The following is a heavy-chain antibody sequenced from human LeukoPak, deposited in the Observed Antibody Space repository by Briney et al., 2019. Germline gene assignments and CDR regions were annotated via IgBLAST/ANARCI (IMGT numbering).Heavy chain of an antibody. J-gene: IGHJ6*03. CDR3: ARDGATIAVTTYYYYYMDV. CDR1: GYTFTSFG. Sequence: ASVKVSCKASGYTFTSFGISWVRQAPGQGLEWMGWISAYNGNTNYAQKLQGRVTVTTGTSTSTAYMELRSLRSDDTAVYYCARDGATIAVTTYYYYYMDVWGKGTTVTVSS. CDR2: ISAYNGNT. D-gene: IGHD4-11*01. V-gene: IGHV1-18*01.